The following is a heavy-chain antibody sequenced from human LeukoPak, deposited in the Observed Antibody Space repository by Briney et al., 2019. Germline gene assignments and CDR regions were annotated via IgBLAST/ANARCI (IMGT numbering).Heavy chain of an antibody. CDR1: GGSISSGDYY. J-gene: IGHJ5*02. CDR3: ARETLTTSRWFDP. V-gene: IGHV4-30-4*01. Sequence: PSETLSLTCSVSGGSISSGDYYWSWIRQPPGKGLEWIGYIYYSGSTYYNPSLKSRVTISVDTSKNQFSLKLSSVTAADTAVYYCARETLTTSRWFDPWGQGTLVTVSS. CDR2: IYYSGST. D-gene: IGHD4-17*01.